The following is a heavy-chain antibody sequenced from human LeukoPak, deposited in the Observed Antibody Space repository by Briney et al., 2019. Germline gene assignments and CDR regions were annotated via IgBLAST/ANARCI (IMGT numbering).Heavy chain of an antibody. CDR3: ARRRAEGGSNGHYNWFDP. CDR1: GDSINAYY. CDR2: IYFSGTT. Sequence: PSETLSLTCTVSGDSINAYYWGWIRQPPGKGLEWIGYIYFSGTTRYNPSLESRVTISVDTSKNQFSLKLSSVTAADTAVYYCARRRAEGGSNGHYNWFDPWGQGILVTVSS. D-gene: IGHD6-13*01. J-gene: IGHJ5*02. V-gene: IGHV4-59*08.